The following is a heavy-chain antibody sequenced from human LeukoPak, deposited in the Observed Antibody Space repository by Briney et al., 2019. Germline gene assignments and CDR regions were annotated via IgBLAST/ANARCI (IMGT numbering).Heavy chain of an antibody. CDR2: ININGGRT. CDR1: GFTFSSYT. Sequence: GGSLRLSCSVSGFTFSSYTMHWVRQAPGKGLEYVSSININGGRTYYADSVKGRFTISRDNSKNTLYLQMSSLRAEDTAVYYCVKDNWMDQWGQGTLVTVSS. J-gene: IGHJ5*02. V-gene: IGHV3-64D*09. CDR3: VKDNWMDQ.